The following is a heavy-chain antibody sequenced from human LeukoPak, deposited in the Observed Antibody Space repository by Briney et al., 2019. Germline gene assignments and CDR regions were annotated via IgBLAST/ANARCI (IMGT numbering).Heavy chain of an antibody. Sequence: GGSLRLSCAASGFRFSSYAMHWVRQAPGKGLEWVAGISYDGSEKYYADSVKGRFSASRDNSKNTVYLQMDSLRDDDTAVYYCARGGGRGWYNFFDYWGRGTLVSVSS. CDR2: ISYDGSEK. CDR3: ARGGGRGWYNFFDY. D-gene: IGHD6-19*01. V-gene: IGHV3-30*04. J-gene: IGHJ4*02. CDR1: GFRFSSYA.